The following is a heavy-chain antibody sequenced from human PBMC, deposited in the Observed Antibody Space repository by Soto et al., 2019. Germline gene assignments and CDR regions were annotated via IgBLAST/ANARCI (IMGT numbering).Heavy chain of an antibody. J-gene: IGHJ6*02. V-gene: IGHV1-69*01. CDR3: ASFDGTLVRGGRSSPYEMDV. D-gene: IGHD3-10*01. CDR1: GGTFNNYA. CDR2: IIPTFGTG. Sequence: QVLLVQSGPEVKKPGSSVKVSCKASGGTFNNYAINWVRLAPGKGLEWMGGIIPTFGTGNHAQKFQGRVTITGDESTTTAYMERNSLRSEDTAIYYCASFDGTLVRGGRSSPYEMDVWGQGTTVIVSS.